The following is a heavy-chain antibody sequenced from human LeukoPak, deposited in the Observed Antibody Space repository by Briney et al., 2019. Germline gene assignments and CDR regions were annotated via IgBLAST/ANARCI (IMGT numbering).Heavy chain of an antibody. CDR1: GFTFSSYW. CDR3: ARDRRNYYYYGMDV. V-gene: IGHV3-7*05. D-gene: IGHD6-6*01. J-gene: IGHJ6*02. Sequence: GGSLRLSCAASGFTFSSYWMSWVRQAPGKGLEWVANIKKDGSEKYYVDSVKGRFTISRDNAKNSLYLQMNSLRAEDTAVYYCARDRRNYYYYGMDVWGQGTTVTVSS. CDR2: IKKDGSEK.